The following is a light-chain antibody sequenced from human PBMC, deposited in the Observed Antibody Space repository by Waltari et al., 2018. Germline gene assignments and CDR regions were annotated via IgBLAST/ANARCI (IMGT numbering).Light chain of an antibody. CDR1: SSDVGGYNY. Sequence: QSALTQPASVSGSPGQAITISCTGTSSDVGGYNYVPWSQQHPGKAPKLMIYDVNNRPSAVSNRFSGSKSGNTASLTISGLQAEDEADYYCSSFTSSSTWVFGGGTKLTVL. J-gene: IGLJ3*02. V-gene: IGLV2-14*03. CDR3: SSFTSSSTWV. CDR2: DVN.